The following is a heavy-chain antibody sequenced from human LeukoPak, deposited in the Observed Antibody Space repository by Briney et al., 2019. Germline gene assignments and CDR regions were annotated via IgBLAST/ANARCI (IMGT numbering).Heavy chain of an antibody. CDR1: GFTFNNYA. D-gene: IGHD4-17*01. J-gene: IGHJ4*02. CDR3: ARDYADYVGYFFFDY. CDR2: IGGGGETT. V-gene: IGHV3-23*01. Sequence: GGSLRLSCAASGFTFNNYAMNWVRQAPGKGLEWVSSIGGGGETTYYADSAKGRFTISRDNSQNTLYLQMNSLRAEDTAVYYRARDYADYVGYFFFDYWGQGTLVTVSS.